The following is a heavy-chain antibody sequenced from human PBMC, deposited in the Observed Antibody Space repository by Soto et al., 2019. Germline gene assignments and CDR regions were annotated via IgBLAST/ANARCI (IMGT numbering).Heavy chain of an antibody. CDR3: ARLIGNSWLDS. CDR2: TYYRSKWFN. CDR1: GDSVSTNSAT. V-gene: IGHV6-1*01. J-gene: IGHJ5*01. D-gene: IGHD2-8*01. Sequence: PSQTLSLTCAISGDSVSTNSATSDWIRQSPSRGLEWLGRTYYRSKWFNDYAVSVKGRISINPDTSNNQFSLQLNSVTPDDTAVYYCARLIGNSWLDSWGQGTLVTAPQ.